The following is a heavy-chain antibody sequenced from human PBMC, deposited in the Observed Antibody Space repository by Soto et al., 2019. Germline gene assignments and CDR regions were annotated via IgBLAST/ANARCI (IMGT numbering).Heavy chain of an antibody. Sequence: ASVKVSCTASGGTFSSYAISWVRQAPGQRLEWMGWINADNGNTKYAQKLQGRVTMTTDTSTSTAYMELRSLRSDDTAVYYCAREGNDWNYVDYWGQGTLVTVSS. V-gene: IGHV1-18*01. CDR2: INADNGNT. J-gene: IGHJ4*02. D-gene: IGHD1-1*01. CDR3: AREGNDWNYVDY. CDR1: GGTFSSYA.